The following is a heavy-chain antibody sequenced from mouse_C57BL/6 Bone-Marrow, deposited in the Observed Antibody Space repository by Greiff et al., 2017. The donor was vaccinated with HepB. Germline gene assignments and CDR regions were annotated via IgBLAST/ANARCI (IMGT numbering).Heavy chain of an antibody. CDR3: ARWGYGSSYGAMDY. CDR1: GYTFTSYW. V-gene: IGHV1-55*01. CDR2: IYPGSGST. J-gene: IGHJ4*01. D-gene: IGHD1-1*01. Sequence: VQLQQPGAELVKPGASVKMSCKASGYTFTSYWITLVKQRPGQGLEWIGDIYPGSGSTNYNEKFKSKATLTVDTSSSTAYMQLSSLTSEDSAVYYCARWGYGSSYGAMDYWGQGTSVTVSS.